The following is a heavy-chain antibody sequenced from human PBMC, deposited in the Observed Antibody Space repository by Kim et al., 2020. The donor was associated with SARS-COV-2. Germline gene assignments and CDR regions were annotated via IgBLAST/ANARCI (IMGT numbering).Heavy chain of an antibody. D-gene: IGHD3-3*01. CDR2: IYYSGST. V-gene: IGHV4-59*01. Sequence: SETLSLTCTVSGGSISSYYWSWIRQPPGKGLEWIGYIYYSGSTNYNPSLKSRVTISVDTSKNQFSLKLSSVTAADTAVYYCARDHREWLQYTANWYFDLCGRATLGTVFS. CDR3: ARDHREWLQYTANWYFDL. J-gene: IGHJ2*01. CDR1: GGSISSYY.